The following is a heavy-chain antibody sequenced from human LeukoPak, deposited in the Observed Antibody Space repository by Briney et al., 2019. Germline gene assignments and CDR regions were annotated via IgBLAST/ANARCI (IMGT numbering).Heavy chain of an antibody. Sequence: SETLSLTCTVSGDSISSGSYYWSWIRQPAGEGLEWIGRIYSSGRTHYSPSLKSRVAISVDTSKNRFSLRLSSVTAADTAVYYCARVSSSWYQDWYFDLWGRGTLVTVSS. J-gene: IGHJ2*01. CDR1: GDSISSGSYY. CDR3: ARVSSSWYQDWYFDL. D-gene: IGHD6-13*01. CDR2: IYSSGRT. V-gene: IGHV4-61*02.